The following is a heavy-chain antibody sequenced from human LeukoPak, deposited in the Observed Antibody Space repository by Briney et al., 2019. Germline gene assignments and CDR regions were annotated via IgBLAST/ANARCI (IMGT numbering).Heavy chain of an antibody. D-gene: IGHD1-14*01. CDR1: GYTFTSYY. Sequence: ASVKVSCKASGYTFTSYYMHWVRQAPGQGLEWMGIINPSGGDTSYAQKFQGRLTMTKDTSTNTVYMELTSLRSEDTAVYYCAREVMDNLRFDYWGQGTLVTVSS. V-gene: IGHV1-46*01. CDR2: INPSGGDT. CDR3: AREVMDNLRFDY. J-gene: IGHJ4*02.